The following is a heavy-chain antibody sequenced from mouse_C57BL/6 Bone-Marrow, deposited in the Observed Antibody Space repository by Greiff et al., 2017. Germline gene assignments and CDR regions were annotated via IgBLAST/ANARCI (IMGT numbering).Heavy chain of an antibody. Sequence: EVQGVESGGGLVKPGGSLKLSCAASGFTFSSYAMSWVRQTPEKRLEWVATISDGGSYTSYPDNVKGRFTISRDNAKNNLYLQMSHLKSEDTAMYYCARGLLPYAMDYWGQGTSVTVSS. D-gene: IGHD2-3*01. J-gene: IGHJ4*01. CDR2: ISDGGSYT. CDR3: ARGLLPYAMDY. CDR1: GFTFSSYA. V-gene: IGHV5-4*01.